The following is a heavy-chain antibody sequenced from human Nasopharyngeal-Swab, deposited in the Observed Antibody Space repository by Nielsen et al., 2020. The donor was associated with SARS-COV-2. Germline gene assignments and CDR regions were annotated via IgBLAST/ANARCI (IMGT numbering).Heavy chain of an antibody. D-gene: IGHD6-13*01. J-gene: IGHJ4*02. CDR1: GGSISSGDYY. CDR3: ARVFEAAAGLDY. V-gene: IGHV4-30-4*01. Sequence: LRLSCTVSGGSISSGDYYWSWIRQPPGKGLEWIGYIYYSGSTYYNPFLKSRVTISVDTSKNQFSLKLSSVTAADTAVYYCARVFEAAAGLDYWGQGTLVTVSS. CDR2: IYYSGST.